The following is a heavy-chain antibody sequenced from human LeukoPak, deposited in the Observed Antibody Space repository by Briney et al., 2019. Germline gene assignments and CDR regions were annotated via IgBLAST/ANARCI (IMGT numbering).Heavy chain of an antibody. Sequence: PSETLSLTCTVSGGSISSYYWSWIRQPPGKGLEWIGYIYTSGSTNYNPSLKSRVTISVDTSKNQFSLKLSSVTAADTAVYYCARTLSAAGRDYFDYWGQGTLVTVSS. D-gene: IGHD6-13*01. CDR2: IYTSGST. V-gene: IGHV4-4*09. J-gene: IGHJ4*02. CDR1: GGSISSYY. CDR3: ARTLSAAGRDYFDY.